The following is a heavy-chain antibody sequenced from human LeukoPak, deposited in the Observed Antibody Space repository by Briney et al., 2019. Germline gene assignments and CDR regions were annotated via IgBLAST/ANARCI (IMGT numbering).Heavy chain of an antibody. D-gene: IGHD6-19*01. CDR1: GYTFTSYA. J-gene: IGHJ5*02. Sequence: GASVKVSCKASGYTFTSYAMHWVRQAPGQRLEWMGWINAGNGNTKYSQKFQGRVTITRDTSASTAYMELSSLRSEDTAVYYCARDGGSGWYLNWFDPWGQGTLVTVSS. CDR2: INAGNGNT. CDR3: ARDGGSGWYLNWFDP. V-gene: IGHV1-3*01.